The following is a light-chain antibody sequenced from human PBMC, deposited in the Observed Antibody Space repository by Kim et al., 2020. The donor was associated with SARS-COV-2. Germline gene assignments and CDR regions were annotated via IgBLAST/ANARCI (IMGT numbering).Light chain of an antibody. CDR2: DAS. V-gene: IGKV3-11*01. CDR1: QNITSY. CDR3: QQRSNWPPLT. J-gene: IGKJ5*01. Sequence: EIVLTRSPATLSSSPGERATLSCRASQNITSYLAWYQQKPGQAPRLLIFDASQRATGIPARFSGSGSGTDFTLTISRLEPEDFAVYYCQQRSNWPPLTFGQGTRLEIK.